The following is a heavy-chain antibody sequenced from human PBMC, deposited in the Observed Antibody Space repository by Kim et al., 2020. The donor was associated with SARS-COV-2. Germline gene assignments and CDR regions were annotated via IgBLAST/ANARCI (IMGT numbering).Heavy chain of an antibody. CDR2: IKQDGSEK. CDR1: GFIFSSYW. V-gene: IGHV3-7*01. CDR3: ARDVVSGEIDY. J-gene: IGHJ4*02. D-gene: IGHD2-2*01. Sequence: GGSLRLSCAASGFIFSSYWMSWVRQAPGKGLEWVANIKQDGSEKYYVDSVKGRFTISRDNAKNSLYLQMNSLRAEDTAVYYCARDVVSGEIDYWGQGILV.